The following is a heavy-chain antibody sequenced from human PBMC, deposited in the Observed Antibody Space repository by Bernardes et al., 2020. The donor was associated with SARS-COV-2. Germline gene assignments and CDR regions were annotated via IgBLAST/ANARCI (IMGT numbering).Heavy chain of an antibody. V-gene: IGHV1-18*01. CDR2: ISAYNGNT. Sequence: ASVKVSCKASGYTFTSYGISWVRQAPGQGLEWMGWISAYNGNTNYAQKLQGRVTMTTDTSTSTAYMELRSLRSDDTAVYYCARDLTVVTPIGSWGQGWLVDYWGQGTLVTVSS. CDR3: ARDLTVVTPIGSWGQGWLVDY. D-gene: IGHD2-21*02. J-gene: IGHJ4*02. CDR1: GYTFTSYG.